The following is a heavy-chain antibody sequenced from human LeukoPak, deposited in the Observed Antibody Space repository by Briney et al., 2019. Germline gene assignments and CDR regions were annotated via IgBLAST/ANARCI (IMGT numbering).Heavy chain of an antibody. V-gene: IGHV3-23*01. D-gene: IGHD6-25*01. CDR3: AKDQAGSAVPLDY. CDR1: GFIFSTNA. Sequence: PGGSLRLSCAASGFIFSTNAMSWVRQAPGKGLEGFSVISGSGGSTYYADSVKGRFTISRDNSANTLYLQMNSLRAEDTAVYYCAKDQAGSAVPLDYWGQGTLVTVSS. CDR2: ISGSGGST. J-gene: IGHJ4*02.